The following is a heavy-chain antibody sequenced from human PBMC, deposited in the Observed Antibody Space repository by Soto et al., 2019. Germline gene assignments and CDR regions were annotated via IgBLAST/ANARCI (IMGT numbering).Heavy chain of an antibody. J-gene: IGHJ4*02. CDR2: ISQDGTKR. Sequence: LRLSFAASGFTFSSYVMHWVRQAPGKGLEWVALISQDGTKRDYADSVEGRFTTSRDNSKDTLYLQMHSLRSDDTAVYFCARGPITQTSFIDHWGQGTLFTVSS. D-gene: IGHD1-20*01. V-gene: IGHV3-30*04. CDR1: GFTFSSYV. CDR3: ARGPITQTSFIDH.